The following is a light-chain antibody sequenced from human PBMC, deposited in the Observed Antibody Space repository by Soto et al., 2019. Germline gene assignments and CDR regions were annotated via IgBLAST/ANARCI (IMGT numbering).Light chain of an antibody. CDR2: DVS. CDR1: SSDVGGYNY. Sequence: QSALTQPASVSGSPGQSITISCTGTSSDVGGYNYVSWFQQHPGKAPKLIIFDVSNRPSGVSNRFSGSKSGNTASLTISGLQAEDGADYYCSPYTYAGGTPYVFAPGTKVTVL. CDR3: SPYTYAGGTPYV. J-gene: IGLJ1*01. V-gene: IGLV2-14*03.